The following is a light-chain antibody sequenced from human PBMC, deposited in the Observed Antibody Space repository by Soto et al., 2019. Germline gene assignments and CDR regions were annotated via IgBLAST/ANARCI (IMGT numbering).Light chain of an antibody. Sequence: IQMTQSPSSLSASVGDRVTITCQASQDISNYLNWYQQKPGKAPKLLIYDASNLETGVPSRFSGSGSGTDFTFTISSLQPEDIATYYCQQYDNLPLTFGGGTKVHIK. V-gene: IGKV1-33*01. J-gene: IGKJ4*01. CDR3: QQYDNLPLT. CDR1: QDISNY. CDR2: DAS.